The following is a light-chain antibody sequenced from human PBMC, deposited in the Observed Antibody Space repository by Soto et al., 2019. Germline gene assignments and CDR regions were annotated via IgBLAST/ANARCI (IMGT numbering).Light chain of an antibody. Sequence: VWPQCPGTLSWSPGERATLSCRASQTVITNYIAWYQKKPGRAPRLLIYGASNRATGTPDRFSGSGSGTDFTLTISRLEPEDFAVYYRQQYGGTPPITIGQGTRLEIK. CDR1: QTVITNY. J-gene: IGKJ5*01. V-gene: IGKV3-20*01. CDR3: QQYGGTPPIT. CDR2: GAS.